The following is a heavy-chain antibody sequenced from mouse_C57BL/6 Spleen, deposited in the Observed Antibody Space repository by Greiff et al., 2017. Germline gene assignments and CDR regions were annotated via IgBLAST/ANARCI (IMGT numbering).Heavy chain of an antibody. Sequence: EVKLMESGGDLVKPGGSLKLSCAASGFTFSSYGMSWVRQTPDKRLEWVATISSGGSYTYYPDSVKGRFTISRDNAKNTLYLQMSSLKSEDTAMYYCARRVITTGDYFDYWGQGTTLTVSS. D-gene: IGHD1-1*01. V-gene: IGHV5-6*02. J-gene: IGHJ2*01. CDR3: ARRVITTGDYFDY. CDR2: ISSGGSYT. CDR1: GFTFSSYG.